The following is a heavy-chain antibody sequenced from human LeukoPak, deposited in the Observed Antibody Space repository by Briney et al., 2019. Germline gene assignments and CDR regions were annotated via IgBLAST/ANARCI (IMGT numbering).Heavy chain of an antibody. J-gene: IGHJ4*02. Sequence: GGSLRLSCAASGFTVSSNYMSWVRQAPGKGQEWVSVIYSGGSTYYADSVKGRFTISRDNSKNTLYLQMNSLRAEDSAVYYCAREGPDSSGYYFDYWGQGTLVTVSS. CDR1: GFTVSSNY. V-gene: IGHV3-53*01. CDR2: IYSGGST. D-gene: IGHD3-22*01. CDR3: AREGPDSSGYYFDY.